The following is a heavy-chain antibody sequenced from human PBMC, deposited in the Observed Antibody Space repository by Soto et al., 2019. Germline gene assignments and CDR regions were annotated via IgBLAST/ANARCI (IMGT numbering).Heavy chain of an antibody. CDR2: MNPNTGET. CDR1: GYTITSYN. J-gene: IGHJ4*02. CDR3: ARQGSQYGSGNYLH. D-gene: IGHD3-10*01. V-gene: IGHV1-8*01. Sequence: QVQLVQSGAEVKKPGASVEISCKASGYTITSYNINWVRQAPGQGLEWMGWMNPNTGETGSTEKFEGRVSMTRDISEATAYMELSSLTSDDTGVYYCARQGSQYGSGNYLHWGQGTLVTVSS.